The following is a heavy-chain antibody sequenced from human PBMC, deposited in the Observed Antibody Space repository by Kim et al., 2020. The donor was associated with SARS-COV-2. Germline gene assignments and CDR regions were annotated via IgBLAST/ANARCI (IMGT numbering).Heavy chain of an antibody. J-gene: IGHJ4*02. Sequence: SPSFQCQVTISADKSISTAYLQWSSLKASDTAMYYCARYRNGFGELPFDYWGQGTLVTVSS. V-gene: IGHV5-51*01. CDR3: ARYRNGFGELPFDY. D-gene: IGHD3-10*01.